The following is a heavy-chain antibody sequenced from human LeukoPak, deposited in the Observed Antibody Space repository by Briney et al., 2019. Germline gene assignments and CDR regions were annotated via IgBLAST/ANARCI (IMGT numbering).Heavy chain of an antibody. D-gene: IGHD3-10*01. Sequence: GASVKVSCKASGYTFTSYDINWVRQAFGQGLEWLGWMNPNSGNTGYAQKFQGRVTMTRNNSISTAYIELSSLRSEDTAVYYCARGSRSRGYWFDPWGQGTLVTVSS. CDR1: GYTFTSYD. CDR3: ARGSRSRGYWFDP. CDR2: MNPNSGNT. V-gene: IGHV1-8*01. J-gene: IGHJ5*02.